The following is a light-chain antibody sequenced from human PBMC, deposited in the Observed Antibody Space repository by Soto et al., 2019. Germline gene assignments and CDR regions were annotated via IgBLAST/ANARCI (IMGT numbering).Light chain of an antibody. V-gene: IGKV3-20*01. CDR1: QSVSSSY. CDR3: QQYGSSSWT. CDR2: ATS. Sequence: ESVLMQSPGTLSLSPGERATLSCRASQSVSSSYLAWYQQKPGQPPRLVMYATSSRATGIPARFSGSGSGTDFTLTISRLEPEDFAVYYCQQYGSSSWTFGQGTKVDIK. J-gene: IGKJ1*01.